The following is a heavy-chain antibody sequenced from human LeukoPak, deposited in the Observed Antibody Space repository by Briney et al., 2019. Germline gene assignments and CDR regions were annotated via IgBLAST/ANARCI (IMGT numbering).Heavy chain of an antibody. CDR3: ARLYSGARPPDY. Sequence: PSETLSLTCTVSGDSISSTTYYWGFIRQPPGQGLEWIGSIYYRGNTYYNPSLKSRVTISVDTSNNQFSLKLSSVTAADTAVYYCARLYSGARPPDYWGQGTLVTVSS. CDR1: GDSISSTTYY. D-gene: IGHD6-6*01. CDR2: IYYRGNT. V-gene: IGHV4-39*01. J-gene: IGHJ4*02.